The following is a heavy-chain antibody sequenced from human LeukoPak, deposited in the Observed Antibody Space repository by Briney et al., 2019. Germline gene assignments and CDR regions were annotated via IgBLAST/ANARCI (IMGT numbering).Heavy chain of an antibody. Sequence: PSETLSLTCTVSGGSISSYYWSWIRQPPGKGLEWIGYIYYSGSTNYNPSLKSRVTISVDTSKNQFSLKLSAVTAADTAVYYCASSGTMVRGVIISWGQGTLVTVCS. CDR1: GGSISSYY. CDR2: IYYSGST. CDR3: ASSGTMVRGVIIS. D-gene: IGHD3-10*01. J-gene: IGHJ5*02. V-gene: IGHV4-59*01.